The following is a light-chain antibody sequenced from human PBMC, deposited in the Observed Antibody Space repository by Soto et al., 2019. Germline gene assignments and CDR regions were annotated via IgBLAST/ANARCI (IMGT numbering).Light chain of an antibody. Sequence: DIVLTQTPLSSPITLGQPASISCRSSQSLVHGDGNTYVYGFQQRPGQHPRLLIYRISNRLSGVPDRVSGSGAGTDFTLEISRVEAEDVGVYYCLQATQFPWTFGQGTKVDIK. J-gene: IGKJ1*01. CDR2: RIS. CDR3: LQATQFPWT. CDR1: QSLVHGDGNTY. V-gene: IGKV2-24*01.